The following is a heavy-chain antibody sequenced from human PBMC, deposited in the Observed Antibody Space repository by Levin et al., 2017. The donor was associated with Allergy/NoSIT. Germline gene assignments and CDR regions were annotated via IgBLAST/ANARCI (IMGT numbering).Heavy chain of an antibody. CDR3: ARAEVNGFGDYVHDN. Sequence: SETLSLTCTVSGVSISSGDYHWNWIRRHPGTGLEWIGYISHSGNTNYNPSLKSRVSISTDTPKNQFALRLSSVTAADTAVYYCARAEVNGFGDYVHDNWGQGALVTVSS. D-gene: IGHD4-17*01. CDR2: ISHSGNT. J-gene: IGHJ4*02. CDR1: GVSISSGDYH. V-gene: IGHV4-31*03.